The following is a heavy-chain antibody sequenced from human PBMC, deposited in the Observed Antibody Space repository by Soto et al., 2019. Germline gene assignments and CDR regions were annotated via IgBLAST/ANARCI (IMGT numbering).Heavy chain of an antibody. V-gene: IGHV4-30-4*01. CDR2: IYYSGST. CDR3: ARSRATMVRGVINWFDP. J-gene: IGHJ5*02. CDR1: GGSIGSGDYY. Sequence: SETLSLTCTVSGGSIGSGDYYWSWIRQPPGKGLEWIGYIYYSGSTYYNLSLKSRVTISVDTSKNQFSLKLSSVTAADTAVYYCARSRATMVRGVINWFDPWGQGTLVTVSS. D-gene: IGHD3-10*01.